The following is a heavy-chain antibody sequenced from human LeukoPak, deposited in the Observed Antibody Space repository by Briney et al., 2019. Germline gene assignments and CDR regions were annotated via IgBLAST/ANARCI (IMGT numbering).Heavy chain of an antibody. CDR3: ARFRVVVEVATWGSIHPYHYGLDV. J-gene: IGHJ6*02. CDR1: GGSISSGDHY. V-gene: IGHV4-30-4*01. Sequence: SETLSLTCTVSGGSISSGDHYWTWIRQPPGKGLEWIGNIYNSGSTYYNPSLKSRIIISVDTSKNQFSLKLTSVTAADTAVYYCARFRVVVEVATWGSIHPYHYGLDVWGQGTTVTVSS. D-gene: IGHD2-15*01. CDR2: IYNSGST.